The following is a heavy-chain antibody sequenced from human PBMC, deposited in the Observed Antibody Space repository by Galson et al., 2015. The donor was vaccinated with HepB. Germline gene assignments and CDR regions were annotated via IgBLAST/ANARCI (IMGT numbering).Heavy chain of an antibody. Sequence: SVKVSCKASGGTFNSFAVSWVRQAPAQGLEWMGGIIAMFGAPHYAENFKGRATISADKSTTTAHLELNSLTSEDTAIYYCALIPGMAVSGGLSYYYYAMDVWGQGTPVTVSS. D-gene: IGHD3-10*01. CDR3: ALIPGMAVSGGLSYYYYAMDV. CDR2: IIAMFGAP. V-gene: IGHV1-69*06. CDR1: GGTFNSFA. J-gene: IGHJ6*02.